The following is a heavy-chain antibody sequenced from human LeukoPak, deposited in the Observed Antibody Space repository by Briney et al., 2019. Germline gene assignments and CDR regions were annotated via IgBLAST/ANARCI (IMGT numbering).Heavy chain of an antibody. D-gene: IGHD2-15*01. CDR3: VRDVSRRMGMDV. CDR2: IGPVGSNI. CDR1: GFTFNTYK. V-gene: IGHV3-21*01. Sequence: GGSLRLSCAASGFTFNTYKMNWVRQAPGRGLEWVSTIGPVGSNIWIADSLKGRFTISRDNPKNSLYLQMNSLTAEDTAVYYCVRDVSRRMGMDVWGQGTTVTVSS. J-gene: IGHJ6*02.